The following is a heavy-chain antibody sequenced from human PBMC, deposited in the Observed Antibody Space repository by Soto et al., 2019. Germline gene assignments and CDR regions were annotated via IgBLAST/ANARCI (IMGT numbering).Heavy chain of an antibody. CDR1: GFTFSSYS. CDR3: ARDKIVGATNYYYGMDV. CDR2: ISSSSSYI. V-gene: IGHV3-21*01. Sequence: EVLLVESGGGLVKPGGSLRLSCAASGFTFSSYSMNWVRQALGKGLEWVSSISSSSSYICYADSVKGRFTISRDNAKNSLYLQMNSLRAEDTAVYYCARDKIVGATNYYYGMDVWGQGTTVTVSS. D-gene: IGHD1-26*01. J-gene: IGHJ6*02.